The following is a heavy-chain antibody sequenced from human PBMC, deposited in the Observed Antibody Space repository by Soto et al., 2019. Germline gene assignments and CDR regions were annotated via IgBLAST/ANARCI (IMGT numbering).Heavy chain of an antibody. CDR1: GFTLNSYG. CDR2: VSPGGDMT. CDR3: AKNFHYPGIEINY. Sequence: PGGSLRLSCAASGFTLNSYGMTWVRQAPGKGLEWVSSVSPGGDMTHYADSVKGRFTISRGNSKNTLYLQMNSLRAEDTAVYYCAKNFHYPGIEINYWGQGTLVTVSS. V-gene: IGHV3-23*01. J-gene: IGHJ4*02. D-gene: IGHD3-10*01.